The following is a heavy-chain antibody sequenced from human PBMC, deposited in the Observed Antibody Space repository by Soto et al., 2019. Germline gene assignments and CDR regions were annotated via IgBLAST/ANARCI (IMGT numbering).Heavy chain of an antibody. J-gene: IGHJ4*02. CDR1: GGSISSYY. D-gene: IGHD6-19*01. V-gene: IGHV4-59*08. CDR2: IYYSGST. Sequence: SETLSLTCTVSGGSISSYYWSWVRQPPGKGLEWIGYIYYSGSTNYNPSLKSRVTISVDTSKNQFSLKLSSVTAADTAVYYCARQGYSSGSYYGYWGQGTLVTVS. CDR3: ARQGYSSGSYYGY.